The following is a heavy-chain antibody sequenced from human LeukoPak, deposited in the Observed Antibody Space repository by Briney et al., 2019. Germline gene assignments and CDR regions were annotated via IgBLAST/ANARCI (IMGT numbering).Heavy chain of an antibody. D-gene: IGHD6-13*01. J-gene: IGHJ4*02. CDR1: GYTFTNYN. V-gene: IGHV1-8*01. Sequence: ASVTVSCKASGYTFTNYNINWVRQATGQGLEWMGWMNPNSGYTGYAQKFQGRVTMTRNTSIDTAYMEVSSLTSEDTAMYYCAKDGNTAAASVDFWGRGTLVTVSS. CDR3: AKDGNTAAASVDF. CDR2: MNPNSGYT.